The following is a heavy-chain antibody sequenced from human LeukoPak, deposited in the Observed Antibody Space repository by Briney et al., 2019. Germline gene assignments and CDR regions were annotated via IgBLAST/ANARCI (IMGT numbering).Heavy chain of an antibody. Sequence: ASVKVSCKASGYTFTGYYMHWVRQAPGQGLEWMGWINPNSGGTVYAQKFQGRVTMTRNTSISTAYMELSSLRSEDTAVYYCARNFYGSGSYYGLNLNYWGQGTLVTVSS. CDR3: ARNFYGSGSYYGLNLNY. CDR1: GYTFTGYY. CDR2: INPNSGGT. V-gene: IGHV1-2*02. D-gene: IGHD3-10*01. J-gene: IGHJ4*02.